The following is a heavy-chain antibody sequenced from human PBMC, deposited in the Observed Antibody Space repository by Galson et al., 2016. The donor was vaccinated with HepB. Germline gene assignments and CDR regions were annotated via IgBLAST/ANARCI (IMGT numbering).Heavy chain of an antibody. CDR3: ARRAGGSDCCDWYFDV. V-gene: IGHV5-51*01. CDR2: IYPGDSDT. Sequence: QSGAEVKKPGESLKISCKGSGYSFTNSWIGWVRQMPGKGLEWMGIIYPGDSDTRYSPSFQGQVTFSADKSISTAYLQWSSLKDSDTAMYYCARRAGGSDCCDWYFDVWGRGTLVTVSS. CDR1: GYSFTNSW. D-gene: IGHD2-21*02. J-gene: IGHJ2*01.